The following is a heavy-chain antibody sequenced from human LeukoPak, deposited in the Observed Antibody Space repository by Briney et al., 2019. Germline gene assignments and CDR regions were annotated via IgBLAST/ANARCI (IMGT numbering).Heavy chain of an antibody. D-gene: IGHD2-15*01. V-gene: IGHV4-61*01. Sequence: SETLSLTCTVSGGSVSSGSYYWSWIRQPPGKGLEWIGYIYYSGSTNYNPSLKSRVTISVDTSKNQFSLKLSSVTAADTAVYYCAREDCSGGSCYYYWGQGTLVTVSS. CDR2: IYYSGST. CDR3: AREDCSGGSCYYY. J-gene: IGHJ4*02. CDR1: GGSVSSGSYY.